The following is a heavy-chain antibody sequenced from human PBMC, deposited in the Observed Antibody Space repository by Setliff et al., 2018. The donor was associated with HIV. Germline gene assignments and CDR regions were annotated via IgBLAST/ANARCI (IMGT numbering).Heavy chain of an antibody. CDR1: GDTFSNSA. V-gene: IGHV1-69*05. CDR2: SIPLFGTV. Sequence: SVKVSCKASGDTFSNSALTWVRQAPGQGLEWMGGSIPLFGTVKYAQKFQGRVTITTDELMTTAYMELRSLRSDDTAVYYCARDVDHMMDVWGPGTTVTVSS. CDR3: ARDVDHMMDV. J-gene: IGHJ6*02.